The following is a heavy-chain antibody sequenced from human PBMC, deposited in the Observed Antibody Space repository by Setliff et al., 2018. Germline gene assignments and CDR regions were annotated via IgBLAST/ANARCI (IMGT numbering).Heavy chain of an antibody. Sequence: GASVKVSCKASGGTFSSYAISWVRQAPGQGLEWMGWISAYNGNTNYAQKLQGRVTMTTDTSTSTAYMELRSLRSDDTAVYYCARDKATYYDSSGYYFTSSMDVWGQGTTVTVSS. J-gene: IGHJ6*02. CDR1: GGTFSSYA. CDR3: ARDKATYYDSSGYYFTSSMDV. V-gene: IGHV1-18*01. CDR2: ISAYNGNT. D-gene: IGHD3-22*01.